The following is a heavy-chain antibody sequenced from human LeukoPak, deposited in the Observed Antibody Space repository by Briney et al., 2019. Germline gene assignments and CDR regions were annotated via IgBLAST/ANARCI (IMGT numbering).Heavy chain of an antibody. J-gene: IGHJ4*02. CDR2: IYPGDFDT. Sequence: GESLKISCKGSGYSFTSYWIGWVRQMPGKGLEWMGIIYPGDFDTRYSPSFQGQVTISADKSISTAYLQWSSLKASDTAMYYCARAAYYDSSGYSNWGQGTLVTVSS. CDR3: ARAAYYDSSGYSN. V-gene: IGHV5-51*01. CDR1: GYSFTSYW. D-gene: IGHD3-22*01.